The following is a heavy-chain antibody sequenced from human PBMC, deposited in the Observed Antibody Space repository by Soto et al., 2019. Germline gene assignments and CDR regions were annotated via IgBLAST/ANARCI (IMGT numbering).Heavy chain of an antibody. Sequence: EMHLVESGGGLVQPGGSLRPSCATSGFTFRSYWMTWVRQAPGKGLEWVASIKQDGSEDHYVDSVKGRFTISRDNAENSLYLQMNSLKVDDTAVYYCARDPGRRFDYWGPGTLVTVSS. D-gene: IGHD1-1*01. CDR1: GFTFRSYW. J-gene: IGHJ4*02. V-gene: IGHV3-7*03. CDR3: ARDPGRRFDY. CDR2: IKQDGSED.